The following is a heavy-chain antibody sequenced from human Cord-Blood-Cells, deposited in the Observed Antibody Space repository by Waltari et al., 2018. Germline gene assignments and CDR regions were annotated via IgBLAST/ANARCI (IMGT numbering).Heavy chain of an antibody. CDR2: ISSGGST. D-gene: IGHD5-18*01. CDR3: ARSTRNTAMARDAFDI. J-gene: IGHJ3*02. V-gene: IGHV3-53*02. CDR1: GFTARINS. Sequence: EVQLLETGGGLIQPRGSLRLSCAASGFTARINSMSWVRPAQGKGLEWVSFISSGGSTYYADSVKGRFTISRDNSKNTLYLQMNSLRAEDTAVYYCARSTRNTAMARDAFDIWGQGTMVTVSS.